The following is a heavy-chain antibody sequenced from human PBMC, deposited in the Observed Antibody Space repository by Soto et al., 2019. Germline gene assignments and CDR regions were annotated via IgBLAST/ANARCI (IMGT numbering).Heavy chain of an antibody. CDR1: GFTFSDFG. D-gene: IGHD1-7*01. CDR3: ARDGIAGTAFRGYLDY. Sequence: PGGSLRLSCAASGFTFSDFGMHWVRQVPGKGLERVSIIWRDGSEEYYADSVKGRFAISRDNSKNTLYLRMDSLRPEDTAVYYCARDGIAGTAFRGYLDYWGPGTLVTVSS. CDR2: IWRDGSEE. V-gene: IGHV3-33*01. J-gene: IGHJ4*02.